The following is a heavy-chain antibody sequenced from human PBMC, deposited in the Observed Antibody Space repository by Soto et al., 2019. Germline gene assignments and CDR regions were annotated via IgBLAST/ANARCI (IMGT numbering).Heavy chain of an antibody. D-gene: IGHD2-8*01. CDR3: AKLGFVLMELYYFHQ. CDR2: ISGNSGKT. V-gene: IGHV3-23*01. CDR1: GFTFCSYA. Sequence: PGGSLRLSCTASGFTFCSYAMSWVRQAPGKELEWVSTISGNSGKTNYAESVKGRFSISRDNSKNTVHLQLDSLRAEDTAVYFCAKLGFVLMELYYFHQWGHGTLVT. J-gene: IGHJ4*01.